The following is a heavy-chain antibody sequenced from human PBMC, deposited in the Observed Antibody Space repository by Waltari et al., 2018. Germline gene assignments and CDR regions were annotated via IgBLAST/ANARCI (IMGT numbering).Heavy chain of an antibody. V-gene: IGHV4-34*01. CDR1: GGSFSGYY. CDR2: INHSGST. Sequence: QVQLQQWGAGLLKPSETLSLTCAVYGGSFSGYYWSWIRQPPGKGLEWIGEINHSGSTNYNPSLQSRVTISVDTSKNQFSLKLISVTAAYTAVYYCASQMHYYGSGSWASYYYGMDVWGQGTTVTFSS. D-gene: IGHD3-10*01. J-gene: IGHJ6*02. CDR3: ASQMHYYGSGSWASYYYGMDV.